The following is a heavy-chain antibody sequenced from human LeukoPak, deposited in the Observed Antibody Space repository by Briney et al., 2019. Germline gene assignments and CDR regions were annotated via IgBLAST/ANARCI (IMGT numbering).Heavy chain of an antibody. V-gene: IGHV6-1*01. Sequence: SQTLSVTCAISGDSVSSNNGAWNWIRQSPSRGLEWLGMTYYRSKWYSDYAVSMGGRITINPDTSKNHFSLQLNSVTPDDTAVYYCARDLGNSGWYTFDYWGQGTLVTVSS. J-gene: IGHJ4*02. D-gene: IGHD6-19*01. CDR3: ARDLGNSGWYTFDY. CDR2: TYYRSKWYS. CDR1: GDSVSSNNGA.